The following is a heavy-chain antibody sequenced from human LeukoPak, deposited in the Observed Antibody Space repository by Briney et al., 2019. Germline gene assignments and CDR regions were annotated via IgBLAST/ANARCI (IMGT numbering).Heavy chain of an antibody. CDR3: SSGMVGATFDY. CDR2: VVPVLNTP. CDR1: GGTFSRYA. V-gene: IGHV1-69*13. D-gene: IGHD1-26*01. J-gene: IGHJ4*02. Sequence: SVKVSCKASGGTFSRYAINWVRQAPGQGLEWMGGVVPVLNTPHYAQKLQGRVTIAADESTSTAYMELSSLRSEGTAVYYCSSGMVGATFDYWGQGTLVTVSS.